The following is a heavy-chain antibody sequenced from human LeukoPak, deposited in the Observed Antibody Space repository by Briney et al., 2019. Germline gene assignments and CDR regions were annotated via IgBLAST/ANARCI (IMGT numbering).Heavy chain of an antibody. J-gene: IGHJ4*02. CDR1: GLPIGDFA. CDR2: ISGDGVRI. Sequence: GGSLRLSCVGSGLPIGDFAMHWVRPAPGTGLEWVSLISGDGVRILYADSVKGRSSKSRDNSKNSLSLEMNGLRTEDTAMYYFARESGKFDYWGQGTLVAVSS. CDR3: ARESGKFDY. V-gene: IGHV3-43*02.